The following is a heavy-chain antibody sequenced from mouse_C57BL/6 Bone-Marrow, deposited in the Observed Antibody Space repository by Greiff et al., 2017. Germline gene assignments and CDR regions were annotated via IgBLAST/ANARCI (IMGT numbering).Heavy chain of an antibody. J-gene: IGHJ1*03. CDR1: GFTFSDYG. CDR2: ISNLAYSL. V-gene: IGHV5-15*04. Sequence: EVKVEESGGGLVQPGGSLKLSCAASGFTFSDYGMAWVRQAPRKGPEWVAFISNLAYSLYYADTVTGRFTISRENAKNTLYLEMSSLRSEDTAMYYCARHNYDYDVGYFDVWGTGTTVTVSS. D-gene: IGHD2-4*01. CDR3: ARHNYDYDVGYFDV.